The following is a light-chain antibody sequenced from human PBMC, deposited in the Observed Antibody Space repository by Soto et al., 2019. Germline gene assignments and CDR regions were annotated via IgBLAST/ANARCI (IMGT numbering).Light chain of an antibody. Sequence: QSALTQPASVSGSPGQSITISCTGTRSDVGGYKYFSWYQQHPGKAPKLMIYEVSNRPSWVSNRFSGSKSGNTASLTISGLQAEDEADYYCSSYTSSSTLYVFGTGTKVTVL. CDR3: SSYTSSSTLYV. CDR1: RSDVGGYKY. J-gene: IGLJ1*01. CDR2: EVS. V-gene: IGLV2-14*01.